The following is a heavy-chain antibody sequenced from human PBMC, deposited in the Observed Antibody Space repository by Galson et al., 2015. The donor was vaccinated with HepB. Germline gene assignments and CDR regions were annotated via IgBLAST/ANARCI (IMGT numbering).Heavy chain of an antibody. CDR3: AKGYGLFDS. CDR2: ISGNGDST. CDR1: GFAFDSHA. D-gene: IGHD5-18*01. J-gene: IGHJ5*01. Sequence: SLRLSCAASGFAFDSHAMSWVRQAPGKGLEWISGISGNGDSTFYADSVKGRFTVSKDNSKNILYLQINSLRVEGRGLYFCAKGYGLFDSWGQGILVTVSS. V-gene: IGHV3-23*01.